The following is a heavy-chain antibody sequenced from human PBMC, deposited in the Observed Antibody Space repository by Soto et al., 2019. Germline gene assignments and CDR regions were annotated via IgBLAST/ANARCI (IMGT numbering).Heavy chain of an antibody. J-gene: IGHJ2*01. V-gene: IGHV3-21*01. CDR2: ISSSSSYI. Sequence: PGGSLRLSCAASGFTFSSYSMNWVRQAPGKGLEWVSSISSSSSYIYYADSVKGRFTISRDNAKNSLYLQMNSLRAEDTAVYYCAREEQYRDGYKAFDLWGRGTLVTVSS. CDR1: GFTFSSYS. CDR3: AREEQYRDGYKAFDL. D-gene: IGHD5-12*01.